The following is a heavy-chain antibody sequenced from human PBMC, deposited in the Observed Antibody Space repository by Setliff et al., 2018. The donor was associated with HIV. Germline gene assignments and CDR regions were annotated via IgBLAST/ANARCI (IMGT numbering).Heavy chain of an antibody. CDR1: AGSLLSGFY. CDR2: INHSGDT. D-gene: IGHD4-17*01. J-gene: IGHJ5*02. Sequence: SETLSLTCDVYAGSLLSGFYWAWIRQSPGKGLQWIGDINHSGDTNYNTSLKGRVTISVDTSKNQFSLKLNSVTAADTAVYYCARFYGDYETDNWFDPWGHGVLVTVSS. V-gene: IGHV4-34*01. CDR3: ARFYGDYETDNWFDP.